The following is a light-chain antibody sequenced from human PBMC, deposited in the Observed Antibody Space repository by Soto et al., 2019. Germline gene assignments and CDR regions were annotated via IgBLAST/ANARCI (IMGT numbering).Light chain of an antibody. CDR1: QSVSSY. CDR3: QQRINRPPFPFT. Sequence: ELVLTQSPATLSLSPGERATLSCRASQSVSSYLAWYQQKPGQAPRLLIYDSSTRATGIPARFSGSGSGTDFTLTISSLEPEDFAIYYCQQRINRPPFPFTFGPGTKVDIK. V-gene: IGKV3-11*01. CDR2: DSS. J-gene: IGKJ3*01.